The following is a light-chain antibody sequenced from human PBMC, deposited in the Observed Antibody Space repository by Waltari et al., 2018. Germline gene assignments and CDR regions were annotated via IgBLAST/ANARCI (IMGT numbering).Light chain of an antibody. J-gene: IGKJ1*01. Sequence: DIQMTQSPSTLSASVGDRVPITCRASQSINSWLAWYQQKTGKAPNLLIYKASTLESGVPSRFSGSGSWTEFTLTISSLQPDDFATYYCQQYNSYSRTFGQGTKVEIK. CDR1: QSINSW. CDR3: QQYNSYSRT. CDR2: KAS. V-gene: IGKV1-5*03.